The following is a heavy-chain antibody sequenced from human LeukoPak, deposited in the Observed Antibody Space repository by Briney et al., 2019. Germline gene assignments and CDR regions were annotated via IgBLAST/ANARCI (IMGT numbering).Heavy chain of an antibody. D-gene: IGHD6-13*01. CDR3: AGRGTIAAAAHPDY. V-gene: IGHV5-51*01. CDR2: IYPGDSDT. J-gene: IGHJ4*02. Sequence: GESLKISCKGSGYSFTSYWIGWVRQMPGKGLEWMGIIYPGDSDTTYSPSFQGQVTIPADKSIRTAYLKWSSLRPSDIAMYYCAGRGTIAAAAHPDYWGQGTLVTVSS. CDR1: GYSFTSYW.